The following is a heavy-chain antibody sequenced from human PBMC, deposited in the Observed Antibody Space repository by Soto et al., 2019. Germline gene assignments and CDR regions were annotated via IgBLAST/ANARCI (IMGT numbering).Heavy chain of an antibody. J-gene: IGHJ4*02. V-gene: IGHV3-9*01. CDR3: AQDGRGSSSWYYFDS. D-gene: IGHD6-13*01. CDR1: GFTFDDYA. CDR2: ISWNGATI. Sequence: EVQLVESGGGLVQPGRSLRLSCAASGFTFDDYAMHWVRQAPGKGLEWVSGISWNGATIDYADSVKGRFTISRDNAKNSLYLEMHSLRPEDTASYYCAQDGRGSSSWYYFDSWGQGTLVTVSS.